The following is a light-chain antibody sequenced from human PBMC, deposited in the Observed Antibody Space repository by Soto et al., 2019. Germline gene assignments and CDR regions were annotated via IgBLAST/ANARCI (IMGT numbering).Light chain of an antibody. CDR2: DAS. J-gene: IGKJ1*01. CDR1: QSISSW. CDR3: QQYNGYPWT. V-gene: IGKV1-5*01. Sequence: DIQMTQSPSTLSASVGDRVTITCRASQSISSWLAWYQQKPGKAPKLLIYDASSLESGVPSRFSGSGSGTEFTLTISSLQPDDFAAYYCQQYNGYPWTFGQGIKVEIK.